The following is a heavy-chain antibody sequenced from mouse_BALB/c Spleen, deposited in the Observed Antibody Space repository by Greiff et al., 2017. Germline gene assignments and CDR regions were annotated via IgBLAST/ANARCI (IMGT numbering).Heavy chain of an antibody. CDR3: AREEKMDY. CDR2: IRNKANGYTT. J-gene: IGHJ4*01. Sequence: VMLVESGGGLVQPGGSLRLSCATSGFTFTDYYMSWVRQPPGKALEWLGFIRNKANGYTTEYSASVKGRFTISRDNSQSIRYLQMNTLRAEDSATYYCAREEKMDYWGQGTSVTVSS. V-gene: IGHV7-3*02. CDR1: GFTFTDYY.